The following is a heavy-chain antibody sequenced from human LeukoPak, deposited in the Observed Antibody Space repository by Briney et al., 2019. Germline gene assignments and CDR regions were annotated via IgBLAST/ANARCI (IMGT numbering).Heavy chain of an antibody. J-gene: IGHJ4*02. D-gene: IGHD1-26*01. CDR3: ARSIVGATDFDY. CDR2: INPNSGGT. CDR1: GYTSTGYY. V-gene: IGHV1-2*04. Sequence: ASVKVSCKASGYTSTGYYMHWVRQAPGQGLEWMGWINPNSGGTNYAQKFQGWVTMTRDTSISTAYMELSSLRSEDTAVYYCARSIVGATDFDYWGQGTLVTVSS.